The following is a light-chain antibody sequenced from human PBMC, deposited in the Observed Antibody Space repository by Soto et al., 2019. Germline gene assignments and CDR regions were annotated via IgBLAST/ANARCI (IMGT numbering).Light chain of an antibody. Sequence: DIQMTQFPTSLSASVGDRVTITCRASQGIRNDLGWYQQKPGKAPKRLIYAASSLQSGVPSRFSRSGSGTEFTLAISSLQPEDSATFYCLQHSTYPLTFGQGTKVEIK. CDR2: AAS. J-gene: IGKJ1*01. V-gene: IGKV1-17*01. CDR3: LQHSTYPLT. CDR1: QGIRND.